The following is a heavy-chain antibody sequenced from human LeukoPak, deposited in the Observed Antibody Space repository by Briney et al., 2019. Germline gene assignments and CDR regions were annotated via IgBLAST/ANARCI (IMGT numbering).Heavy chain of an antibody. V-gene: IGHV3-74*01. D-gene: IGHD6-6*01. CDR3: ARTGIAARPTVWFDP. Sequence: PGGSLRLSCAASGFTFTSYWMHWVRQVPGKGLVWVSHINSDGSSTNYADSVKGRFTISRDNAKNTLYLQMNSLRAEDTAVYYCARTGIAARPTVWFDPWGQGTLVTVSS. CDR2: INSDGSST. CDR1: GFTFTSYW. J-gene: IGHJ5*02.